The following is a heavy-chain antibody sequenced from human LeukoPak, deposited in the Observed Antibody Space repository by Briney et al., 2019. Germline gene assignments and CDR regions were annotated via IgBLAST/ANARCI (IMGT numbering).Heavy chain of an antibody. D-gene: IGHD3/OR15-3a*01. J-gene: IGHJ5*02. CDR3: ARDTRFLDWSIHH. CDR2: INPHSGGT. V-gene: IGHV1-2*02. CDR1: GYTFSDYY. Sequence: ASVKVSYKASGYTFSDYYMHWVRQAPGQGLEWMGWINPHSGGTEYAQKSQGRVTMTRDTSISAAYMELNRLRSDDTAVFYCARDTRFLDWSIHHWGQGTLVTVSS.